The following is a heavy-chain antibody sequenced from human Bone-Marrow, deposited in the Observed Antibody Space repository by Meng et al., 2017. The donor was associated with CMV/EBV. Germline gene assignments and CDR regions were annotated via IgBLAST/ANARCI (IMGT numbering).Heavy chain of an antibody. D-gene: IGHD3-3*01. J-gene: IGHJ6*02. CDR3: ARNYDFWSHVNYYYYGMDV. V-gene: IGHV4-39*07. CDR1: GGSISSSSYY. CDR2: IYYSGST. Sequence: GSLRLSCTVSGGSISSSSYYWGWIRQPPGKGLEWIGSIYYSGSTYYNPSLKSRVTISVDTSKNQFSLKLSSVTAADTAMYYCARNYDFWSHVNYYYYGMDVWGQGTTVTVSS.